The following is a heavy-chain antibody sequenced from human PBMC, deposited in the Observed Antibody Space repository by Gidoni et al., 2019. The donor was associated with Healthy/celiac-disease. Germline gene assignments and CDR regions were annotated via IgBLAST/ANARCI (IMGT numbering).Heavy chain of an antibody. J-gene: IGHJ4*02. CDR1: GFTFDDYA. CDR3: AKAIAAATTLPFDY. V-gene: IGHV3-9*01. D-gene: IGHD6-13*01. Sequence: EVQLVESGGGLVQPGRSLRLSCAASGFTFDDYAMHWVRQAPGKGLEWVSGISWNSGSIGYADSVKGRFTISRDNAKNSLYLQMNSLRAEDTALYYCAKAIAAATTLPFDYWGQGTLVTVSS. CDR2: ISWNSGSI.